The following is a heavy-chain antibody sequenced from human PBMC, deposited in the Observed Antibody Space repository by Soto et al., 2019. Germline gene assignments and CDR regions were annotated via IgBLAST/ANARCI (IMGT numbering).Heavy chain of an antibody. CDR2: LGGNGFTT. CDR1: GFTFGSYA. D-gene: IGHD2-2*01. V-gene: IGHV3-23*01. CDR3: AKALRPSLNFFYYMDV. Sequence: EVQLLESGGGLVQPGGSLRLSCVVSGFTFGSYAMSWVRQAPEKGPEWVAILGGNGFTTYYADSVKGRFTISGDKSKSTLFLQMNCLRADATGVYYCAKALRPSLNFFYYMDVWGRGTSVTVSS. J-gene: IGHJ6*03.